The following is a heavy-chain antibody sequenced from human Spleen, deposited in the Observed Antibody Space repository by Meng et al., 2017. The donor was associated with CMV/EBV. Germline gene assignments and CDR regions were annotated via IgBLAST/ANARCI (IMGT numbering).Heavy chain of an antibody. V-gene: IGHV1-18*01. J-gene: IGHJ5*02. CDR3: ARVRYSSGWYPGWFDP. CDR1: GYTFTSYG. D-gene: IGHD6-19*01. Sequence: QVQLVQSGAEVKKPGASVKVSCKASGYTFTSYGMSWLRQAPGQGLEWMGWISAYNGNTIYAQKVQGRVTMTTDASTNTAYLELRSLRSDDTAVYYCARVRYSSGWYPGWFDPWGQGTLVTVSS. CDR2: ISAYNGNT.